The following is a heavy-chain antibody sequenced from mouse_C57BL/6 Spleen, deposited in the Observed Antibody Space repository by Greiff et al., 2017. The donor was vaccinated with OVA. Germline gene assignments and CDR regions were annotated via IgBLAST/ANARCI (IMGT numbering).Heavy chain of an antibody. D-gene: IGHD1-1*01. Sequence: VQLQQPGAELVKPGASVKLSCKASGYTFTSYWMHWVKQRPGQGLEWIGMIHPNSGSTNYNEKFKSKATLTVDKSSSTAYMQLSSLTSEDSAVYYCARRPNYYGSSLDDWGQGTTLTVSS. CDR2: IHPNSGST. CDR3: ARRPNYYGSSLDD. J-gene: IGHJ2*01. CDR1: GYTFTSYW. V-gene: IGHV1-64*01.